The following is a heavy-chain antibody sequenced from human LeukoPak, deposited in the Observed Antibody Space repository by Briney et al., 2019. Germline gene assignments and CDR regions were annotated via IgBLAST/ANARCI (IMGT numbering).Heavy chain of an antibody. CDR1: GGSISSSSYY. D-gene: IGHD6-19*01. V-gene: IGHV4-39*01. Sequence: SETLSLTCTVSGGSISSSSYYWGWIRQPPGKGLEWIGSIYYSGSTYYNPSLKSRVTISVDTSMNQFSLKLSSVTAADTAVYYCARLPLAVADPSSDYWGQGTLVTVSS. J-gene: IGHJ4*02. CDR3: ARLPLAVADPSSDY. CDR2: IYYSGST.